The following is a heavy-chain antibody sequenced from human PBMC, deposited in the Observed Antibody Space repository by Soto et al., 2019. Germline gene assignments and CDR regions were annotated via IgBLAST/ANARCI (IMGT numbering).Heavy chain of an antibody. CDR3: ARQGSCSGDNCFSFLYSFDV. J-gene: IGHJ3*01. Sequence: SEILSLTCTVSGGSGSSYWAWIRHPPGKGLEYIGSIHDSGSTYYSPSLKSRVNLSADMSKNQLSLRLRSVTAADTAVYYCARQGSCSGDNCFSFLYSFDVWAQGTLVTVSS. D-gene: IGHD2-15*01. V-gene: IGHV4-39*01. CDR1: GGSGSSY. CDR2: IHDSGST.